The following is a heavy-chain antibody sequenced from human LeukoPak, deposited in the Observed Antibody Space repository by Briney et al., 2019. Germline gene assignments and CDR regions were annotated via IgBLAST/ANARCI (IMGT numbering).Heavy chain of an antibody. J-gene: IGHJ4*02. CDR1: GFTFSSYA. CDR2: ISGSGGST. D-gene: IGHD2-8*01. CDR3: AKDRSCTNDICHGDFDY. V-gene: IGHV3-23*01. Sequence: GGSLRLSCAASGFTFSSYAVSWVRQAPGKGLEWVSGISGSGGSTYSADSVKGRFTISRDNSKNTLYLQMNSLRAEDTALYYCAKDRSCTNDICHGDFDYWGQGTLVTVSS.